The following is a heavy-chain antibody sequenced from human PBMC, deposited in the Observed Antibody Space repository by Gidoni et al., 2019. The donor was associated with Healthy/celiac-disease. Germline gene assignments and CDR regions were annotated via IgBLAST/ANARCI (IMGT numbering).Heavy chain of an antibody. CDR1: GFTVSSNY. D-gene: IGHD6-13*01. CDR2: IDSGGST. Sequence: EVQLVESGGGLIQPGGSLRLSCAASGFTVSSNYMSWVRQAPGKGLEWVSVIDSGGSTYYADSVKGRFTISRDNSKNTLYLQMNSLRAEDTAVYYCARYSSSDPEVDYWGQGTLVTVSS. CDR3: ARYSSSDPEVDY. V-gene: IGHV3-53*01. J-gene: IGHJ4*02.